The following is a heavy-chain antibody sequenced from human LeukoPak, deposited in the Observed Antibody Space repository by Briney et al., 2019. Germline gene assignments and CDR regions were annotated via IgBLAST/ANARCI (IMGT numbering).Heavy chain of an antibody. J-gene: IGHJ5*02. CDR2: INPKSGGT. CDR3: ARAPDTAMALNWFDP. CDR1: GYTFTDFY. V-gene: IGHV1-2*02. D-gene: IGHD5-18*01. Sequence: GASVKVSCKASGYTFTDFYMHLLRQAPGQGLEWMGWINPKSGGTRYAQRFQGRVTMTRDTSISTAYMELSRLRSDDTAVYYCARAPDTAMALNWFDPWGQGTLVTVSS.